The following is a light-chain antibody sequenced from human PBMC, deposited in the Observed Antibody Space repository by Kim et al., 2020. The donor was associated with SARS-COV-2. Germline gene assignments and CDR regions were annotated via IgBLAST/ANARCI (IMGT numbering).Light chain of an antibody. V-gene: IGKV3-20*01. J-gene: IGKJ2*03. CDR1: QSVSSSY. CDR2: GAS. CDR3: QQYGSSPFMYS. Sequence: EIVLTQSPGTLSLSPGERATLSCRASQSVSSSYLAWYQQKPGQAPRLLIYGASSRATGIPDRFSGSGSGTDFTLTISRLEPEDFAVYYCQQYGSSPFMYSCGQGTKLEI.